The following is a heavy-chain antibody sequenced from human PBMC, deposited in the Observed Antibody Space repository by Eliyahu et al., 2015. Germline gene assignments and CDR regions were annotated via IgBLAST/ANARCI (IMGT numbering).Heavy chain of an antibody. D-gene: IGHD1-1*01. V-gene: IGHV4-31*03. CDR2: IYFRGST. CDR1: GGSISSGGYY. CDR3: ARGGVPRSRRSWFDP. Sequence: QVQLQESGPGLVKPSQTLSLTCTVXGGSISSGGYYWSWIRQHPGKGPEGVGDIYFRGSTHHNPSLKSRVTISVDTSKNQFSLKLSSVTAADTAVYYCARGGVPRSRRSWFDPWGQGTLVTVSS. J-gene: IGHJ5*02.